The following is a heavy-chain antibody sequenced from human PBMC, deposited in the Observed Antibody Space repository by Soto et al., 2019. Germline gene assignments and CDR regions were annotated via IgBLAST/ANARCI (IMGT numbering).Heavy chain of an antibody. D-gene: IGHD6-19*01. Sequence: EVQLVESGGGLVQPGGSLRLSCAASGFTFSSYAMHWVRQAPGKGLEYVSAISSNGGSTCYANSVKVRFTISRDNSKNTLYLQMGSLRAEDMAVYYCARDQVAVAGTRSYWYFDLWGRGTLVTVSS. CDR1: GFTFSSYA. V-gene: IGHV3-64*01. CDR2: ISSNGGST. J-gene: IGHJ2*01. CDR3: ARDQVAVAGTRSYWYFDL.